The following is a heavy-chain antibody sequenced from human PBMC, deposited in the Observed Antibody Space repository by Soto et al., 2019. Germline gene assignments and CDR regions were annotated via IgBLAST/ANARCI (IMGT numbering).Heavy chain of an antibody. CDR1: GFNFSRYN. Sequence: EVQLVESGGGLVQPGGSLRLSCAASGFNFSRYNMHWVRQAPGKGLEWLSYISRSGTTMYYADSVRGRFTISRDNAKNSLYLQINALRVEDTAVHYCARPDYYDTTGYFEDWGQGTLVTVSS. CDR3: ARPDYYDTTGYFED. J-gene: IGHJ4*02. CDR2: ISRSGTTM. V-gene: IGHV3-48*01. D-gene: IGHD3-22*01.